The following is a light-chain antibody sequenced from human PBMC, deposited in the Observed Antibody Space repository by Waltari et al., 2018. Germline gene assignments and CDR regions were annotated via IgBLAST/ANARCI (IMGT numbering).Light chain of an antibody. V-gene: IGLV1-40*01. J-gene: IGLJ3*02. Sequence: QSILTQPTSVSGAPGQRVTISCTGSSSNIGAGHDVHWYQAFPGTAPKLLIYGNNSRPSGGPDRFSGSKSGSSASLAINGLQAEDEADYYCQSFDSNVRGGVVFGGGTKVTVL. CDR3: QSFDSNVRGGVV. CDR2: GNN. CDR1: SSNIGAGHD.